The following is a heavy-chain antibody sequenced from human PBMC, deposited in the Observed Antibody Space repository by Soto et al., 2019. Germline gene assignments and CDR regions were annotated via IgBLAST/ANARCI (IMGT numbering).Heavy chain of an antibody. D-gene: IGHD3-10*01. CDR1: GFTFSSYA. Sequence: PGGSLRLSCAASGFTFSSYAMSWVRQAPGKGLEWVSAISGSGGSTYYADSVKGRFTISRDNSKNTLYLQMNSLRAEDTAVYYCAKDIPKSGSYNYYGMDVWGQGTTVTVS. CDR3: AKDIPKSGSYNYYGMDV. J-gene: IGHJ6*02. CDR2: ISGSGGST. V-gene: IGHV3-23*01.